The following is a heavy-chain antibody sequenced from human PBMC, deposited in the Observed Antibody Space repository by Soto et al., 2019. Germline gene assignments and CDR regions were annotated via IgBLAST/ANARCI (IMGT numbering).Heavy chain of an antibody. CDR3: ARPIVVVPAASVRDAFDI. CDR1: GGTFSSYA. V-gene: IGHV1-69*13. J-gene: IGHJ3*02. Sequence: SVKVSCKASGGTFSSYAISWVRQAPGQGLEWMGGIIPIFGTANYAQKFQGRVTITADESTSTAYMELSSLRSEDTAVYYCARPIVVVPAASVRDAFDIWGQGTMVNVSS. CDR2: IIPIFGTA. D-gene: IGHD2-2*01.